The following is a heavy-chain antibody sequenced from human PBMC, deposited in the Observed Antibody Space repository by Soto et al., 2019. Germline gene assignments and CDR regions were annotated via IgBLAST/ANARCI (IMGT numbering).Heavy chain of an antibody. Sequence: EVPLVESGGGLVKPGGSLRLSCAASGFDFSNGWMSWVRQAPGKGLEWVGRIKSKVHGETTDYAAHVKGRFTISRDDSRNTLYLQMRTLQPEDSAVYSCSPEGREWGHGTLVTVSP. J-gene: IGHJ4*01. V-gene: IGHV3-15*05. CDR3: SPEGRE. CDR1: GFDFSNGW. D-gene: IGHD1-26*01. CDR2: IKSKVHGETT.